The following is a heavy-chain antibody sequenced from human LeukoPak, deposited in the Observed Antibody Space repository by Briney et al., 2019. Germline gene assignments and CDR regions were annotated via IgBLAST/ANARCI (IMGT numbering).Heavy chain of an antibody. CDR2: ISSSSSYI. D-gene: IGHD3-3*01. V-gene: IGHV3-21*01. J-gene: IGHJ5*02. CDR1: GFTFSSYS. CDR3: AREIDFWSGYDKSNWFDP. Sequence: GGSLRLSCAASGFTFSSYSMTWVRQAPGKGLEWVSSISSSSSYIYYADSVKGRFTISRDNAKNSLYLQMNSLRAEDTAVYYCAREIDFWSGYDKSNWFDPWGQGTLVTVSS.